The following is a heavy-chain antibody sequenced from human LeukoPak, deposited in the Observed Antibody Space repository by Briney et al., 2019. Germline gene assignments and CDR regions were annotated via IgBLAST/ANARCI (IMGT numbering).Heavy chain of an antibody. V-gene: IGHV3-13*01. D-gene: IGHD1-26*01. CDR2: IGTAGDT. J-gene: IGHJ5*02. Sequence: GGSLRLSCAASGFTFSSHDMRWVRQATGKGLEWVSAIGTAGDTYYPGSVKGRFTISRENAKNSLYLQMNSLRAEDTAVYYCAKRGGSYEWFDPWGQGTLVTVSS. CDR3: AKRGGSYEWFDP. CDR1: GFTFSSHD.